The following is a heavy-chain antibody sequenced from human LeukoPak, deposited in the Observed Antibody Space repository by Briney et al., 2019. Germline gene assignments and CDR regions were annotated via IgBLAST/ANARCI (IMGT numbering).Heavy chain of an antibody. CDR2: ISYHGRDK. CDR1: GFTFSGFA. CDR3: TKERGGGGRRINLMVGGYGP. V-gene: IGHV3-30*04. J-gene: IGHJ5*02. Sequence: GGSLRLSCAGSGFTFSGFAMHWFRQAPGKGLEWVAAISYHGRDKYYADAVSGRFTISRDNSKNTLHLEMNSLRTDDTAVYYCTKERGGGGRRINLMVGGYGPWGQGTQVTVSS. D-gene: IGHD3-22*01.